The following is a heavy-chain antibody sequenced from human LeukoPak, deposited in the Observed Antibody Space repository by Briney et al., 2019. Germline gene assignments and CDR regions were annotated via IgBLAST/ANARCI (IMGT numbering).Heavy chain of an antibody. CDR3: ARVGYSGYDYDY. Sequence: GGALKDFFEASGFQFSSHVMRLVGQAARKGPELVSVISGSGDSTYYADSVQGRCTISRDNSKGALYLQMTSLRAEDTAVYYCARVGYSGYDYDYWGQGTLVTVSS. J-gene: IGHJ4*02. CDR2: ISGSGDST. V-gene: IGHV3-23*01. CDR1: GFQFSSHV. D-gene: IGHD5-12*01.